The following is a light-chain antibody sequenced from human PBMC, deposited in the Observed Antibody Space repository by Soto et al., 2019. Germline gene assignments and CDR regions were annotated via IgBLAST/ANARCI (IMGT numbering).Light chain of an antibody. Sequence: QSVLTQPPSASGSPGQSVAISCTGTSSDVGGYNYVSWYQQHPGKAPKLMIYEVSERPSGVPDRFSGSKSGNTASLTGSGLQAEDEGDYYCSSYAGSDFPDVFGTGTKLTVL. CDR2: EVS. V-gene: IGLV2-8*01. J-gene: IGLJ1*01. CDR1: SSDVGGYNY. CDR3: SSYAGSDFPDV.